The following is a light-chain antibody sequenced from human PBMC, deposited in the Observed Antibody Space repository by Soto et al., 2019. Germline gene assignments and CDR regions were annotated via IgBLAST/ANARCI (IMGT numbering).Light chain of an antibody. CDR1: QSVSSTY. Sequence: EIVLTQSPGTLSLSPGERATLSCRASQSVSSTYLAWYQQKPGQAPRLLFYGASSRATGIPDRFSGSVYGTDVTLTISSLEPEDFSVYYCQQYHSSPLFTFGQGTRLEIK. J-gene: IGKJ5*01. CDR2: GAS. CDR3: QQYHSSPLFT. V-gene: IGKV3-20*01.